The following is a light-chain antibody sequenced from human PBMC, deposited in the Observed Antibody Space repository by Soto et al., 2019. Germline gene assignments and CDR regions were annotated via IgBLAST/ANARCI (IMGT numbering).Light chain of an antibody. V-gene: IGKV3-11*01. CDR1: QSIDTY. CDR2: DAS. Sequence: EIVLTQSPATLSSSPGERATLSCRASQSIDTYLAWYQQKPGQAPRLLIYDASARATGIPARFSGSGSGTAFTLTISGLEPEDFAVYYCQQYGSSPETFGQGTKVEIK. J-gene: IGKJ1*01. CDR3: QQYGSSPET.